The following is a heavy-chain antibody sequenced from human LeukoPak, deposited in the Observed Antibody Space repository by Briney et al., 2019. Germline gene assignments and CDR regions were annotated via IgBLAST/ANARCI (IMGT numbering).Heavy chain of an antibody. Sequence: SQTLSLTCTVSGGSLSSGYYWGWIRQPPGKGLEWIGSIYHSGSTYYNPSLKSRVTISVDTSKNQFSLKLSSVTAADTAVYYCARQRMSSGYLNAFDIWGQGTMVTVSS. V-gene: IGHV4-38-2*02. J-gene: IGHJ3*02. CDR1: GGSLSSGYY. CDR3: ARQRMSSGYLNAFDI. CDR2: IYHSGST. D-gene: IGHD3-22*01.